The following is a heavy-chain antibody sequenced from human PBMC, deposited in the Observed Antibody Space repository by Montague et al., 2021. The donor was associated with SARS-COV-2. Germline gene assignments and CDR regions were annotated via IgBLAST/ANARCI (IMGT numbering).Heavy chain of an antibody. CDR3: ASEDIVVAMGAFDI. V-gene: IGHV3-30*04. J-gene: IGHJ3*02. CDR2: ISYDGSNK. D-gene: IGHD2-2*01. Sequence: SLRLSCAASGFTFSSYAMHWVRQAPGKGLEWVAVISYDGSNKYYADSVKGRFTISRDNSKNTLYLQMNSLRAEDTAVYYCASEDIVVAMGAFDIWGQGTMVTVSS. CDR1: GFTFSSYA.